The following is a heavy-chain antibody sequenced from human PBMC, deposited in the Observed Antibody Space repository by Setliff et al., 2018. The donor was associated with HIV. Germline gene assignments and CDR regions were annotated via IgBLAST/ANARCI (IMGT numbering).Heavy chain of an antibody. Sequence: PGGSLRLSCVASGFSFSTYSMSWVRQGPGKGLEWVSGLSATGVTTHYADSVKGRSTISRDDSKDTLYLQLNSLRAEDTAVYYCVKDELGSYSSGWFFDQWGQGTLVTVSS. CDR1: GFSFSTYS. CDR3: VKDELGSYSSGWFFDQ. D-gene: IGHD6-19*01. J-gene: IGHJ4*02. CDR2: LSATGVTT. V-gene: IGHV3-23*01.